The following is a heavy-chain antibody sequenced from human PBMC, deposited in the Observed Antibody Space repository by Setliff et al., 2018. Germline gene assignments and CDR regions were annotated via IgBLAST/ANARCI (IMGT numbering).Heavy chain of an antibody. CDR1: GGTFSSYG. CDR2: TIPMFGST. V-gene: IGHV1-69*05. CDR3: AREGVDTRSSTDYRYYMDV. J-gene: IGHJ6*03. Sequence: SVKVSCKASGGTFSSYGVSWVRQAPGQGLEWMGGTIPMFGSTNYAQKVQGRVTIMTDESTSTAYMEVSSLRYEGTAVYYCAREGVDTRSSTDYRYYMDVWGKGTTVTVSS. D-gene: IGHD2-15*01.